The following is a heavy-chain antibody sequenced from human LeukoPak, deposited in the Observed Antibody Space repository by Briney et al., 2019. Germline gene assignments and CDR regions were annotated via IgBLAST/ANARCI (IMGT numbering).Heavy chain of an antibody. CDR2: ISGSGTTI. CDR1: GFSFSSYE. Sequence: GGSLRLSCAASGFSFSSYEMNWVRQAPGKGLEWVSYISGSGTTIYYADSVKGRFTISRDNAENSLYLQMNSLRAEDTAVYYCVKNNGGSVAGLFPYWGQGTLVTVSS. J-gene: IGHJ4*02. CDR3: VKNNGGSVAGLFPY. V-gene: IGHV3-48*03. D-gene: IGHD6-19*01.